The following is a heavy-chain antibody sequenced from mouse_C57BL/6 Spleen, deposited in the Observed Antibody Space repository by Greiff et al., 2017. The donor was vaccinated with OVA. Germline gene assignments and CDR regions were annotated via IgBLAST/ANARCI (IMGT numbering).Heavy chain of an antibody. CDR3: ARDSSGSGAEY. J-gene: IGHJ2*01. Sequence: EVHLVEPGAELVRPGASVKLSCTASGFNITGDYMHWVQQRPEQGLEWIGTIDPDSGYTDYAAKLQGKATITADTSSNTAYLQISSLTSEDTAVYYCARDSSGSGAEYWGQGTTVTVSS. CDR2: IDPDSGYT. D-gene: IGHD3-2*02. CDR1: GFNITGDY. V-gene: IGHV14-4*01.